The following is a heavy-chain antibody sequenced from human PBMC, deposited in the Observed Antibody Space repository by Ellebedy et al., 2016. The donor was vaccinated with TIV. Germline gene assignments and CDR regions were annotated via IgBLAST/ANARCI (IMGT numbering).Heavy chain of an antibody. CDR1: GFTFSPYS. CDR3: ARDRWHAVWGDS. CDR2: IRGRSETI. V-gene: IGHV3-48*04. Sequence: PGGSLRLSCAASGFTFSPYSMTWVRQAPGKGLEWVSYIRGRSETIYYADSVKGRFTISRDNAKNSLNLQMNSLRAEDTAVYYCARDRWHAVWGDSWGQGTLVTVSS. J-gene: IGHJ4*02. D-gene: IGHD3-16*01.